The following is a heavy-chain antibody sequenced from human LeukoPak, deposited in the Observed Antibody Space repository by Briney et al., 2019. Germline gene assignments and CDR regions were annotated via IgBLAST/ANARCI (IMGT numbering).Heavy chain of an antibody. D-gene: IGHD3-10*01. V-gene: IGHV1-18*04. CDR3: ARGGLWFGQLLFVDY. J-gene: IGHJ4*02. CDR2: FSAHNGNT. Sequence: ASVKVSCKASGATVTGYDGHCVPESAGHRVECLRWFSAHNGNTNYAQKLQGRVTMTTDTSTSTAYLELRSLRSDDTAVYYCARGGLWFGQLLFVDYWGQGTLVTVSS. CDR1: GATVTGYD.